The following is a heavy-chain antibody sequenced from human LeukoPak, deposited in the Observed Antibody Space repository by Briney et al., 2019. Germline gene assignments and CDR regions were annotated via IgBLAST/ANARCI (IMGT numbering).Heavy chain of an antibody. V-gene: IGHV3-74*01. J-gene: IGHJ4*02. D-gene: IGHD1-7*01. CDR3: ASENFGN. CDR2: INSDGSST. CDR1: GFTFSSYW. Sequence: GRSLRLSCGASGFTFSSYWMHWVRQAPGKGLVWVSRINSDGSSTSYADSVKGRFTISRDNTKNSLFLQMNSLRAEDAAVYHCASENFGNWGQGTLVTVSS.